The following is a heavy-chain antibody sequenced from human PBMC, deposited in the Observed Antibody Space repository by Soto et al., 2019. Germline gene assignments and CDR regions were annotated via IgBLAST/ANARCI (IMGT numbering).Heavy chain of an antibody. V-gene: IGHV1-69*01. Sequence: QVQLVQSGAEVKKPGSSVKVSCKASGGTFSSYAISWVRQAPGQGLEWMGGIIPIFGTANYAQKFQGRVTSTADESTSTAYMELSSLRSEDTAVYYCARDRTAMVTHYYYGMDVWGQGTTVTVSS. J-gene: IGHJ6*02. CDR3: ARDRTAMVTHYYYGMDV. CDR1: GGTFSSYA. CDR2: IIPIFGTA. D-gene: IGHD5-18*01.